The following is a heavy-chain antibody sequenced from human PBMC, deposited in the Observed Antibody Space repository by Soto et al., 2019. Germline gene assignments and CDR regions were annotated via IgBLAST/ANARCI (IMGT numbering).Heavy chain of an antibody. CDR3: TADLIGTYYSPYDY. Sequence: GGSLRLSCAASGFTFSTYAMIWVRQAPGKGLEWVSVITGSGGSTYYADSVKGRFTISRDNSKNTLYLQMNSLKTEDTAVYYCTADLIGTYYSPYDYWGQGILVTVSS. J-gene: IGHJ4*02. CDR1: GFTFSTYA. V-gene: IGHV3-23*01. D-gene: IGHD1-26*01. CDR2: ITGSGGST.